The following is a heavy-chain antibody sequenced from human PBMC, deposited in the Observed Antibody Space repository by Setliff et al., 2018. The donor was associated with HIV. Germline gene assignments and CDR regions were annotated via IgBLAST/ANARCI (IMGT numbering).Heavy chain of an antibody. CDR3: ARVVSSWGSYRLRPYYFDY. J-gene: IGHJ4*02. V-gene: IGHV4-61*01. Sequence: PSETLSLTCTVSGGSISSGSYYWSWIRQPPGKGLEWIGYIYYSGSTNYNPSLKSRVTISVDTSKKQFSLKLGSVTAADTAVYYCARVVSSWGSYRLRPYYFDYWGQGTLVTVSS. CDR1: GGSISSGSYY. CDR2: IYYSGST. D-gene: IGHD3-16*02.